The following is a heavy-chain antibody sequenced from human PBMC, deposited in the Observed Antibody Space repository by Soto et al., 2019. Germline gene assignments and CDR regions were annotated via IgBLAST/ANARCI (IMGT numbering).Heavy chain of an antibody. J-gene: IGHJ6*03. CDR2: INPNSGGT. Sequence: ASVKVSCKASGYTFTGYYMHWVRQAPGQGLEWMGWINPNSGGTNYAQKFQGWVTMTRDTSISTAYMELSRLRSGDTAVYYCARGGSHDYYYYYMDVWGKGTTVTVSS. CDR3: ARGGSHDYYYYYMDV. CDR1: GYTFTGYY. D-gene: IGHD1-26*01. V-gene: IGHV1-2*04.